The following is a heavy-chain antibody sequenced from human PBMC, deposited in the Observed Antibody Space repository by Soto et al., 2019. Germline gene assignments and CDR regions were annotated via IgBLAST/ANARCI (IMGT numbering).Heavy chain of an antibody. Sequence: GESLKISCKGSGYSFTSYWIGWVRQMPGKGLEWMGIIYPGDSDTRYSPSFQGQVTISADKSISTAYLQWSSLKASDTAMYYCARGYYGDYEFGNFQHWGQGTLVTVSS. J-gene: IGHJ1*01. D-gene: IGHD4-17*01. V-gene: IGHV5-51*01. CDR3: ARGYYGDYEFGNFQH. CDR2: IYPGDSDT. CDR1: GYSFTSYW.